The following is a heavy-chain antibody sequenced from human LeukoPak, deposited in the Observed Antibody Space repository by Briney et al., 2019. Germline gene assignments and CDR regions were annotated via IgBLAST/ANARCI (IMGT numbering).Heavy chain of an antibody. CDR3: ARVGFYSGGYSPAFDI. CDR2: INPNSGGT. CDR1: GYTFTGYY. V-gene: IGHV1-2*02. Sequence: ASVKVSCKASGYTFTGYYMHWVRQAPGQGLEWMGWINPNSGGTNYAQKFQGRVTMTRDTSISTAYMELSRLRSDDTAVYYCARVGFYSGGYSPAFDIWGQGTMVTVPS. J-gene: IGHJ3*02. D-gene: IGHD1-26*01.